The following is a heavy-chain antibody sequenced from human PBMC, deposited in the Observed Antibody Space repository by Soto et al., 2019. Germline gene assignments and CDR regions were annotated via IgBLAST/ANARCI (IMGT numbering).Heavy chain of an antibody. J-gene: IGHJ5*02. CDR1: GGSISSSNW. V-gene: IGHV4-4*02. CDR3: ARAHLAHGSGRSWFDP. CDR2: IYHSGST. D-gene: IGHD3-10*01. Sequence: QVQLQESGPGLVKPSGTLSLTCAVSGGSISSSNWWSWVRQPPGKGLEWIGEIYHSGSTNYNPSLKRRVTISVDKSKNQFSLKLSSVTAADTAVYYCARAHLAHGSGRSWFDPWGQGTLVTVSS.